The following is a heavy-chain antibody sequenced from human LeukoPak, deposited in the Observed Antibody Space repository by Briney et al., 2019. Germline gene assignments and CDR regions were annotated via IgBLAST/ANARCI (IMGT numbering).Heavy chain of an antibody. Sequence: ASVKVSCKVSGYTLTELSMHWVRQAPGKGLEWMGGFDPEDGETIYAQKFQGRVTMTEDTSTDTAYMELSSLRSDDTAVYYCARDQQPATIFDYWGQGTLVTVSS. CDR2: FDPEDGET. CDR1: GYTLTELS. J-gene: IGHJ4*02. CDR3: ARDQQPATIFDY. V-gene: IGHV1-24*01. D-gene: IGHD6-13*01.